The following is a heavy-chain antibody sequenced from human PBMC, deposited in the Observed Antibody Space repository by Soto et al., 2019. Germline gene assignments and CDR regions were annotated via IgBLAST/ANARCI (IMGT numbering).Heavy chain of an antibody. Sequence: QVQLVQSGAEVKNPGASVKVSCKASGYTFTSYDINWVRQATGQGLEWMGWMNPNSGNTCYAQKFQGRVTMTRNTSISTAYMEVSSLRSEATAVYYCARERSAAGTGGFDPWGQGTLVTVSS. CDR1: GYTFTSYD. V-gene: IGHV1-8*01. CDR3: ARERSAAGTGGFDP. J-gene: IGHJ5*02. CDR2: MNPNSGNT. D-gene: IGHD6-13*01.